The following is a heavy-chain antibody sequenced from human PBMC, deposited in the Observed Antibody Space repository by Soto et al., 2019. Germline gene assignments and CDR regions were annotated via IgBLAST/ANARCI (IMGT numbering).Heavy chain of an antibody. CDR3: ARAETTGYCSITSCYSYGMDV. D-gene: IGHD2-2*01. J-gene: IGHJ6*02. V-gene: IGHV3-74*01. Sequence: GGSLRLSCAASGFTFSSYGMHWVRQAPGKGLVWVSRINSDGSSTSYADSVKGRFTISRDNAKNTLYLQMNSLRAEDTAVYYCARAETTGYCSITSCYSYGMDVWGQGTTVTVSS. CDR2: INSDGSST. CDR1: GFTFSSYG.